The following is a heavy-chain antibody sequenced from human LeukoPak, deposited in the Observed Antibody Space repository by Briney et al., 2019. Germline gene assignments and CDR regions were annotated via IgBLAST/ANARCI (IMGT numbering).Heavy chain of an antibody. V-gene: IGHV1-69*13. D-gene: IGHD2-2*01. CDR2: IIPIFGTA. J-gene: IGHJ6*02. CDR3: ARIIVVVPAAAYYYYGMDV. CDR1: GGTFSSYA. Sequence: VASVKVSCKASGGTFSSYAISWVRQAPGQGLEWMGGIIPIFGTANYAQKFQGRVTITADESTSTAYMELSSLRSEDTAVYYCARIIVVVPAAAYYYYGMDVWGQGTTVTVSS.